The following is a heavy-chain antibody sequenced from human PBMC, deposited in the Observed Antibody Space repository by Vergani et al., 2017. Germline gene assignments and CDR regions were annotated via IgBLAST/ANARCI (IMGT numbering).Heavy chain of an antibody. V-gene: IGHV1-69*08. CDR1: GGTFSSYT. CDR3: AGDSPMAAAGTNIGSNYYYYGMDV. Sequence: QVQLVQSGAEVKKPGSSVKVSCKASGGTFSSYTISWVRQAPGQGLEWMGRIIPTLGIANYAQKFQGRVTITADKSTGTAYMELSSLRSEDTAVYYCAGDSPMAAAGTNIGSNYYYYGMDVWGQGTTVTVAS. J-gene: IGHJ6*02. D-gene: IGHD6-13*01. CDR2: IIPTLGIA.